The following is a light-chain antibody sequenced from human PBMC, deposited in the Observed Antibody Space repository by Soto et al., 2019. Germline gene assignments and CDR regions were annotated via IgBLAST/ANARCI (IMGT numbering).Light chain of an antibody. J-gene: IGKJ2*01. CDR1: QSISVN. Sequence: IVMTQSPATLSVSPGGRATLSCRASQSISVNLAWYQHKSGQAPRLLIYDASTRAPGIPARFSGSGSGTDFTLTISSLQSGDFAVYYCLQYSDGPPRTFGQGTRLEIK. CDR3: LQYSDGPPRT. V-gene: IGKV3-15*01. CDR2: DAS.